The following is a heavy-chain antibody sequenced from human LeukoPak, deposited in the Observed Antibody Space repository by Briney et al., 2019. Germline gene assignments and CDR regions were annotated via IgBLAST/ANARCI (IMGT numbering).Heavy chain of an antibody. CDR1: GGSFSGYY. CDR3: AGSLHSIAAAGGWFDP. V-gene: IGHV4-34*01. D-gene: IGHD6-13*01. J-gene: IGHJ5*02. CDR2: INHSGST. Sequence: SETLSLTCAVYGGSFSGYYWSWIRQPPGKGLEWIGEINHSGSTNYNPSLKSRVTISVDTSKNQFSLKLSSVTAADTAVYYCAGSLHSIAAAGGWFDPWGQGTLVTVSS.